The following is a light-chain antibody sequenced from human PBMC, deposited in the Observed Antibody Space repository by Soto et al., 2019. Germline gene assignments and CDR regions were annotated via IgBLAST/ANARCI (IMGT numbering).Light chain of an antibody. CDR3: QHYYSWPRT. Sequence: EIVMTQSPATLSVSPGERATLSCRATQYILRNLAWYQHKPGQPPRLLIYGASTRATGIPGRFSGSGSGTEFTLTISSLQSEDFAVYYCQHYYSWPRTFGQGTKVEI. CDR1: QYILRN. V-gene: IGKV3-15*01. CDR2: GAS. J-gene: IGKJ1*01.